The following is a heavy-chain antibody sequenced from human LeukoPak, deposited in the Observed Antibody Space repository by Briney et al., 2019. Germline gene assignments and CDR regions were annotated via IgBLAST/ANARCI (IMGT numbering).Heavy chain of an antibody. V-gene: IGHV4-59*08. Sequence: SETLSLTCTVSGGSISSYYWSWIRQSPGKGLEWIGYIYYSGSTNYNPSLKSRVTISVDTSKNQFSLKLSSVTAADTAVYYCARHGLYWYFDLWGRGTLVTVSS. CDR3: ARHGLYWYFDL. CDR1: GGSISSYY. J-gene: IGHJ2*01. CDR2: IYYSGST.